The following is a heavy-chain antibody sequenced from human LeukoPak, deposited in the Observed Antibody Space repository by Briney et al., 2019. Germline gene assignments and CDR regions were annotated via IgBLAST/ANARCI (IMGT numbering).Heavy chain of an antibody. D-gene: IGHD2-15*01. Sequence: SETLSLTCTVSDGSSISSSWNWIRQPPGKGLEWIGYIYYSGSTKYNPSLESRVTISVDTSKNQFSLKLSSVTAADTAVYYCARVNYCSGGSCSTSYKENWFDPWGQGTLVTVSS. J-gene: IGHJ5*02. CDR1: DGSSISSS. CDR3: ARVNYCSGGSCSTSYKENWFDP. V-gene: IGHV4-59*01. CDR2: IYYSGST.